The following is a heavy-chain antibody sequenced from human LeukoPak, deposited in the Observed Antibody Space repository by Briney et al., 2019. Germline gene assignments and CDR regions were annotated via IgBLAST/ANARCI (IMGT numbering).Heavy chain of an antibody. V-gene: IGHV3-30*18. CDR2: ISFDGSNK. CDR1: GFIFSHYG. CDR3: AKVIFACSSASCSNYYYYGVDV. Sequence: GGSLRLSCAASGFIFSHYGMHWVRQAPGKGLEWVAVISFDGSNKYYADSVKGRFTISSDNSKNTLYLQMNSLRAVDTAVYYCAKVIFACSSASCSNYYYYGVDVWGQGTTVTVSS. J-gene: IGHJ6*02. D-gene: IGHD2-2*01.